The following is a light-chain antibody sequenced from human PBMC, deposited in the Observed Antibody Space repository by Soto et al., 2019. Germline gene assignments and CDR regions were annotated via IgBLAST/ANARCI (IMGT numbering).Light chain of an antibody. J-gene: IGKJ2*01. Sequence: DIVMTQSPLSLPVTPGEPASISCRSSQSLLHSNGYNFLDWYLQKPGQSPPLLIYLGSNRASGVPRRFSGSGSGTDFTLKISRVEAEDVGVYYCMQAVQTPPYTFGQGTKLEIK. CDR2: LGS. CDR1: QSLLHSNGYNF. V-gene: IGKV2-28*01. CDR3: MQAVQTPPYT.